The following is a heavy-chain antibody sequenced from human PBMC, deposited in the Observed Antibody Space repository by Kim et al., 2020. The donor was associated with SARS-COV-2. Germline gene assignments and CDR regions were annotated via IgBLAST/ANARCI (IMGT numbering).Heavy chain of an antibody. CDR3: TKTRASSWNDFLIYYCDN. D-gene: IGHD1-1*01. CDR2: ISWNGTGM. V-gene: IGHV3-9*01. Sequence: GGSLRLSCAASGLAFDHNAMHWVRQPPGKGLEWVAGISWNGTGMCDAASVKGRFTVSSDNDKNSLYLEMNSLRSEDTALYYCTKTRASSWNDFLIYYCDNGGQGTLVTVPS. J-gene: IGHJ4*02. CDR1: GLAFDHNA.